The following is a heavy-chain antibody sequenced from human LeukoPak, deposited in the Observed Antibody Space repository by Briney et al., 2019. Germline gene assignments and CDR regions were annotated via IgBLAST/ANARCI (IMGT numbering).Heavy chain of an antibody. J-gene: IGHJ6*02. V-gene: IGHV4-59*01. Sequence: PSETLSLTCTVSGGSISSYYWSWIRQPPGKGLEWIGYIYYSGSTNYNPSLKSRVTISVDTSKNQFSLKLSSVTAADTAVYDCARVESRAAGHYYYYYGMDVWGQGTTVTVSS. CDR2: IYYSGST. CDR1: GGSISSYY. D-gene: IGHD6-13*01. CDR3: ARVESRAAGHYYYYYGMDV.